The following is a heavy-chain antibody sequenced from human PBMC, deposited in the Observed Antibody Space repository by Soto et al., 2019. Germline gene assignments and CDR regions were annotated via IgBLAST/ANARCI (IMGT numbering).Heavy chain of an antibody. V-gene: IGHV3-23*01. D-gene: IGHD6-19*01. Sequence: RRLSCAASGFSFSSYAVSWVRQAPGKGLEWVSVFDGSVGHTYYTNSVKGRFTISNDNSKNTLFLQMNSLKAEDTAVYFCAKQLQYDSGWPLHYWGQGTLVTVSS. J-gene: IGHJ4*02. CDR2: FDGSVGHT. CDR3: AKQLQYDSGWPLHY. CDR1: GFSFSSYA.